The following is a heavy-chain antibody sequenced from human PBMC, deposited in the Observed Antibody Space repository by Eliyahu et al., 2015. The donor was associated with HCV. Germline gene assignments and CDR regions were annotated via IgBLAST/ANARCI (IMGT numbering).Heavy chain of an antibody. D-gene: IGHD3-22*01. CDR3: ARDSPTMIPPPGDY. V-gene: IGHV3-33*01. J-gene: IGHJ4*02. Sequence: QVQLVESGGGVVQPGRSXRLSCAASGXXFSXXGMHWVRQAPGKGLEWVAVIWYDGSNKYYADSVKGRFTISRDNSKNTLYLQMNSLRAEDTAVYYCARDSPTMIPPPGDYWGQGTLVTVSS. CDR1: GXXFSXXG. CDR2: IWYDGSNK.